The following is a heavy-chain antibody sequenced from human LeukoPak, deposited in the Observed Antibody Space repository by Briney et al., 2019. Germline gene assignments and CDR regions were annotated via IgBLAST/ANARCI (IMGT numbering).Heavy chain of an antibody. Sequence: PSETLSLTCRVSGGSISSNFWSWIRQPPGKGLEWIGYISYGGSTNYNPSLKSRVTISADRSKNQFSLELSSVTAADTAVYYCARDIATTGTHFDHWGQGTLVTVSS. J-gene: IGHJ4*02. D-gene: IGHD6-13*01. CDR3: ARDIATTGTHFDH. CDR2: ISYGGST. V-gene: IGHV4-59*01. CDR1: GGSISSNF.